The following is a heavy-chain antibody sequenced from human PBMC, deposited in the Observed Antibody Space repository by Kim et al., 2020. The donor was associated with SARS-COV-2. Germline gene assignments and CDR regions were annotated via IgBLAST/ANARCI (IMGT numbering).Heavy chain of an antibody. CDR2: IWYDGSNK. D-gene: IGHD3-3*01. V-gene: IGHV3-33*01. Sequence: GGSLRLSCAASGFTFSSYGMHWVRQAPGKGLEWVAVIWYDGSNKYYADSVKGRFTISRDNSKNTLYLQMNSLRAEDTAVYYCARDGDDFWSGYYDSYGLRGWFDPWGQGTLVTVSS. CDR3: ARDGDDFWSGYYDSYGLRGWFDP. CDR1: GFTFSSYG. J-gene: IGHJ5*02.